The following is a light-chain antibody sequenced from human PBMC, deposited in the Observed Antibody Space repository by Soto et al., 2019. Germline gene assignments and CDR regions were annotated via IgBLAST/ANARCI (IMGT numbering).Light chain of an antibody. CDR3: ATCDGSLI. CDR2: RNN. CDR1: SSNIGGNY. Sequence: QSVLTQPPSVSGAPGQTVTISCSGSSSNIGGNYVHWYQQVPGSAPKLLIYRNNLRPAGVPERFSGSKSGTSASLDIRGLRSEDETDYYCATCDGSLIFGGGTKVTVL. J-gene: IGLJ2*01. V-gene: IGLV1-47*01.